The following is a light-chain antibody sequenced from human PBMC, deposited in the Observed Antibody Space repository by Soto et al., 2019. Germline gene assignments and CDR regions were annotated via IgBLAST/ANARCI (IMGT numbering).Light chain of an antibody. CDR2: ENN. V-gene: IGLV1-51*02. Sequence: QSVLTQPPSVSAAPGQTVTISCSGSSSNIENNYVSWYQQLPGTAPKLLIYENNKRPSGIPDRFSGSKSGTSATLGITGLQTGDEADYYCGTWDSSLSGGHVVFGGGTKLTVL. CDR1: SSNIENNY. J-gene: IGLJ2*01. CDR3: GTWDSSLSGGHVV.